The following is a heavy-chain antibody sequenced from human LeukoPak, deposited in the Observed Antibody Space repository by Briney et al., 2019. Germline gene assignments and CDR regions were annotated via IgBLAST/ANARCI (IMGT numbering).Heavy chain of an antibody. CDR3: ARVTFGGVIDAFDY. CDR1: GFTFSSYG. V-gene: IGHV3-30*03. D-gene: IGHD3-16*02. CDR2: ISYDGSNK. J-gene: IGHJ4*02. Sequence: GGSLRLSCAASGFTFSSYGMHWVRQAPGKGLEWVAVISYDGSNKYYADSVKGRFTISRDNSKNTLYLQMNSLRAEDTAVYYCARVTFGGVIDAFDYWGQGTLVTVSS.